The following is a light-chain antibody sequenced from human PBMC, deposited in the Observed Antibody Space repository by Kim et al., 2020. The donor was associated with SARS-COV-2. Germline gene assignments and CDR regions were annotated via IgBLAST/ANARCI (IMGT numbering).Light chain of an antibody. Sequence: SYELTQPPSLSVAPGKTARITCGGSNIGSKSVHWYQQKPGQAPVVVIYDDSERPTGFPERFSGSNSGNTATLTISRVEAGDEADYYCQVWDSSSHQCVFGTGTKVTVL. CDR1: NIGSKS. CDR2: DDS. J-gene: IGLJ1*01. CDR3: QVWDSSSHQCV. V-gene: IGLV3-21*04.